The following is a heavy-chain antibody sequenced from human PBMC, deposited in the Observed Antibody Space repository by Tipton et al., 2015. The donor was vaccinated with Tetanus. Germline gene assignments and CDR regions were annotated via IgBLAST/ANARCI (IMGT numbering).Heavy chain of an antibody. CDR3: ASHYGSGSDDAFDI. Sequence: TLSLTCAVYGGSFSGYYWSWIRQPPGKGLEWIGEINHSGSTNYNPSLKSRVTISVDTSKNQFSLSLSSVIAADTAVYYCASHYGSGSDDAFDIWGQGTMVTVSS. V-gene: IGHV4-34*01. CDR1: GGSFSGYY. CDR2: INHSGST. J-gene: IGHJ3*02. D-gene: IGHD3-10*01.